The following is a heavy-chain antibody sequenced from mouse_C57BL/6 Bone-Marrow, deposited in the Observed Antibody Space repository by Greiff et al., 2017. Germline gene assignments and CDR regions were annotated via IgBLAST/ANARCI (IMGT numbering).Heavy chain of an antibody. D-gene: IGHD1-1*01. Sequence: EVHLVESGGGLVKPGGSLKLSCAASGFTFSSYAMSWVRQTPEKRLEWVATISDGGSYTYYPDNVKGRFTISRDNAKNHLYLQMSTLKSEDTAMYYCARGAYGSSYGYFDVWGTGTTVTVSS. CDR1: GFTFSSYA. CDR3: ARGAYGSSYGYFDV. V-gene: IGHV5-4*01. CDR2: ISDGGSYT. J-gene: IGHJ1*03.